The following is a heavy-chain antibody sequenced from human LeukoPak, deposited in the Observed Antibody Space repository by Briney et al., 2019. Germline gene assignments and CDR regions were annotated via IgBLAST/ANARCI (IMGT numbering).Heavy chain of an antibody. D-gene: IGHD3/OR15-3a*01. CDR2: INPNSGGT. CDR3: AREDFRILTHYYYGMDV. Sequence: ASVTVSCMASGYTFTGYYMHWVRQAPGQGLEWMGWINPNSGGTNYAQKFQGRVTMTRDTSISTAYMELSRLRSDDTAVYYCAREDFRILTHYYYGMDVWGQGTTVTVSS. J-gene: IGHJ6*02. V-gene: IGHV1-2*02. CDR1: GYTFTGYY.